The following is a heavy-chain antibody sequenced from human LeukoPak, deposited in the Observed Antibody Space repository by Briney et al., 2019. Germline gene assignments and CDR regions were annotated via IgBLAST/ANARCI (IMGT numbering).Heavy chain of an antibody. D-gene: IGHD3-22*01. CDR3: ARGPGVTMIVEYYFDY. J-gene: IGHJ4*02. CDR1: GGSISSYY. V-gene: IGHV4-59*12. CDR2: IYYSGST. Sequence: SETLSLTCTVSGGSISSYYWSWIRQPPGKVLEWIGYIYYSGSTNYNPSLKSRVTISVDTSKNQFSLKLSSVTAADTAVYYCARGPGVTMIVEYYFDYWGQGTLVTVSS.